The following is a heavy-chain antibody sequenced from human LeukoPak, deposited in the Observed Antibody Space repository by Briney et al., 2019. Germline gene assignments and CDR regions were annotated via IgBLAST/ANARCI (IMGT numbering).Heavy chain of an antibody. V-gene: IGHV3-21*01. CDR1: GFTFSSYS. CDR2: ISSSSSYI. CDR3: ARAWYSSSLEPTHVGY. D-gene: IGHD6-13*01. J-gene: IGHJ4*02. Sequence: PGGSLRLSCAASGFTFSSYSMNWVRQAPGKGLEWVSSISSSSSYIYYADSVKGRFTISRDNAKNTLYLQMNSLRAEDTAVYYCARAWYSSSLEPTHVGYWGQGTLVTVSS.